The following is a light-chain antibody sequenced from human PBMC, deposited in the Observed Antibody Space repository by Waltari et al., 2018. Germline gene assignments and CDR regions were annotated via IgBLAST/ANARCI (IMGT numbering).Light chain of an antibody. J-gene: IGKJ4*01. V-gene: IGKV3-11*01. Sequence: EIVLTQSPATLSLSPGERATLSCRASQSVSSFLAWYQQKPGHAPRLLIYDASNTATGSSARLSGSGYATNFTLTICSLEPEDFAVYYCQPRSNWPTFGGGTKVEIK. CDR2: DAS. CDR3: QPRSNWPT. CDR1: QSVSSF.